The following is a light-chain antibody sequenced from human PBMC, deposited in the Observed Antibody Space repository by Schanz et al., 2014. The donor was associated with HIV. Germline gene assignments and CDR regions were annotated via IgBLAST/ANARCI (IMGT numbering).Light chain of an antibody. CDR2: SAI. CDR1: QSVSSNY. CDR3: QQYFSSPYT. J-gene: IGKJ2*01. Sequence: EIVLTQSPGTLSLSPGERATLSCRASQSVSSNYLAWYQQKPGQAPRLLIYSAIVRATGIPDRFSGSGSGTDFTLTISGLEPEDFAVYYCQQYFSSPYTFGQGTKLEIK. V-gene: IGKV3-20*01.